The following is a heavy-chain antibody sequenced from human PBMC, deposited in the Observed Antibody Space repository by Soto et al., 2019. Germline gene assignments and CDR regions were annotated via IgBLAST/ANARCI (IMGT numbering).Heavy chain of an antibody. V-gene: IGHV3-30-3*01. CDR3: ARDAARNLIVAGNFDY. CDR1: GFTFSSYA. D-gene: IGHD5-12*01. Sequence: QVQLVESGGGVVQPGRSLRLSCAASGFTFSSYAMHWVRQAPGKGLERVAVISYDGSNKYYANSVKGRFTNSRDNSKNTLYQKVNSLRAEDTAVYYCARDAARNLIVAGNFDYWGQGTLVTASS. J-gene: IGHJ4*02. CDR2: ISYDGSNK.